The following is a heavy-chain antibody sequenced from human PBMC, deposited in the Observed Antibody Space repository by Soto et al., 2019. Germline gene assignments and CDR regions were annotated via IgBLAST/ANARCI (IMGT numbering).Heavy chain of an antibody. Sequence: GGSLRLSCAASGFTFDDYAMHWVRQAPGKGLEWVSGISWNSGSIGYADSVKGRFTISRDNAKNSLYLQMNSLRAEDTALYYCAKDRRTGTTYYAFDIWGQGTMVTVSS. D-gene: IGHD1-7*01. J-gene: IGHJ3*02. CDR2: ISWNSGSI. CDR1: GFTFDDYA. V-gene: IGHV3-9*01. CDR3: AKDRRTGTTYYAFDI.